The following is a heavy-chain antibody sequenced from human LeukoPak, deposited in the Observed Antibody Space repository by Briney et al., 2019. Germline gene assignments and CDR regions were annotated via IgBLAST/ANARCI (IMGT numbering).Heavy chain of an antibody. V-gene: IGHV3-48*04. CDR2: ISSSGSTI. Sequence: GGSLRLSCAASGFXFSSYSINWVRQAPGKGLKWVSYISSSGSTIYYADSVKGRFTISRDNAKNSLYLQMNSLRAEDTAVYYCARGGSGKSLDYWGQGTLVTVSS. CDR3: ARGGSGKSLDY. CDR1: GFXFSSYS. J-gene: IGHJ4*02. D-gene: IGHD2-15*01.